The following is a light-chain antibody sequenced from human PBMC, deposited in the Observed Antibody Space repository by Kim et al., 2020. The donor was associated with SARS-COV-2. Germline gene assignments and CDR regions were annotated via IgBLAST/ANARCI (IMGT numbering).Light chain of an antibody. CDR3: QQLNSDRPIT. CDR2: AAS. V-gene: IGKV1-9*01. Sequence: DIQLTQSPSFLSASVGDRVTITCRASQDISNYLAWYQQKPGGAPKLLIYAASTLEGGVPSRFSGRGSGTEFTLTISSLQPEDCAIYYCQQLNSDRPITFGQGTRLEIK. J-gene: IGKJ5*01. CDR1: QDISNY.